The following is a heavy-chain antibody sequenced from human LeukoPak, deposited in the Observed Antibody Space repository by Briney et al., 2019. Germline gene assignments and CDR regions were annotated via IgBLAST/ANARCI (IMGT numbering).Heavy chain of an antibody. J-gene: IGHJ4*02. V-gene: IGHV4-34*01. Sequence: SETLSLTCGVYGGSFGDYYWGWIRQPPGKGLEWIGEINHSGGTNYNPSLKSRVTISVDTSKKQFSLKMYSATAADTAVYYCARGLWSGSFLPPRWGQGTLVTVSS. CDR1: GGSFGDYY. CDR2: INHSGGT. CDR3: ARGLWSGSFLPPR. D-gene: IGHD1-26*01.